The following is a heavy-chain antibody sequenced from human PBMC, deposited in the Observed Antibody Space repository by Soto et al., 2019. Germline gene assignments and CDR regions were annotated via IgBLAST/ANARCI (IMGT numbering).Heavy chain of an antibody. CDR3: ARWPSDAYRAFDI. CDR2: IYHGGST. V-gene: IGHV4-4*02. Sequence: QVQLQESGPGLEKPSGTLSLTCAVSSGSSSSSNWWSWVRQPPGKGLEWIGEIYHGGSTNYNPSLKSRVTISVDKSKNQFSLNLSSVTAADTAVYYCARWPSDAYRAFDIWGQGTMVTVSS. CDR1: SGSSSSSNW. J-gene: IGHJ3*02. D-gene: IGHD3-16*01.